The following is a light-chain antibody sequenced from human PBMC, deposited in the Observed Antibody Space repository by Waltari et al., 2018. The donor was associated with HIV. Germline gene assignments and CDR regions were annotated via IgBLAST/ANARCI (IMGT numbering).Light chain of an antibody. Sequence: QSALTQPASVSGSPGQSITLSCTGTSSDVGSYSFVSWYQLHPGKAPKLIIYDDNERPSGVSDRFSRSKSVYTPSLTISRLQAGDEADCCCWSYAGSSTSIIVGGTKLTVL. J-gene: IGLJ2*01. CDR1: SSDVGSYSF. CDR3: WSYAGSSTSI. V-gene: IGLV2-23*01. CDR2: DDN.